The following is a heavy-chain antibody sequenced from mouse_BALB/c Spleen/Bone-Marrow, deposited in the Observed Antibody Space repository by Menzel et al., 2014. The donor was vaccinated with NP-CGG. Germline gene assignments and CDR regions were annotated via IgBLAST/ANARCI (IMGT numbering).Heavy chain of an antibody. Sequence: VQLQQSGTELVKPGASVKLSCKTSGFTLTSYWIQWVKQRPGQGLGWIGEIFPGIGTTSYNEKFKGKARLTIDTSSNTAYMELSSLTYEDSAVYFCARGGGFAFWGQGTLVTVSA. CDR1: GFTLTSYW. V-gene: IGHV1S132*01. CDR2: IFPGIGTT. CDR3: ARGGGFAF. J-gene: IGHJ3*01.